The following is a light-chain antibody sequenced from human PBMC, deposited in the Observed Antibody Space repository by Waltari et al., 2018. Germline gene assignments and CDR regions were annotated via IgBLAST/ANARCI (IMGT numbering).Light chain of an antibody. J-gene: IGKJ3*01. V-gene: IGKV1-9*01. CDR2: AAS. CDR1: QDISSS. CDR3: QQVNNYPFT. Sequence: DIQLTQSPSFLSASVGDRVTITCRASQDISSSLAWYQQKPGRAPKLLIYAASTLQSGVPSRVSGSGSGTEFTLTISSLQPEDFVTYYCQQVNNYPFTFGPGTILDVK.